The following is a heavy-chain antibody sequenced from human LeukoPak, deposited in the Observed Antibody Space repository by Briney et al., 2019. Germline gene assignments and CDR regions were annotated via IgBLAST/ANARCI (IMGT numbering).Heavy chain of an antibody. J-gene: IGHJ4*02. Sequence: ASVKVSCKASGYTFTSYGISWVRQAPGQGLEWMGWISAYNGNTNYAQKLQGRVTMTTDTSTSTAYMELRSLRSDDTAVYYCARAGYDYVWGSYRLEFDYWGQGTLVTVSS. V-gene: IGHV1-18*01. CDR1: GYTFTSYG. CDR2: ISAYNGNT. D-gene: IGHD3-16*02. CDR3: ARAGYDYVWGSYRLEFDY.